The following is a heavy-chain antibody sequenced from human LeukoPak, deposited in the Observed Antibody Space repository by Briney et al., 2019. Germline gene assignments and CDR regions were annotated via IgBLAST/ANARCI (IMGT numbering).Heavy chain of an antibody. D-gene: IGHD3-9*01. CDR3: ASFDGNINLYGVFEY. J-gene: IGHJ4*02. CDR1: GGSFSGYY. V-gene: IGHV4-34*01. Sequence: SETLSLTCAVYGGSFSGYYWSWIRQPPGKGLKWIGEINHSGSTNYNPSLKSRVTISVDTSKNQFSLKLSSVTAADTAVYYCASFDGNINLYGVFEYWGQGTLVTVSS. CDR2: INHSGST.